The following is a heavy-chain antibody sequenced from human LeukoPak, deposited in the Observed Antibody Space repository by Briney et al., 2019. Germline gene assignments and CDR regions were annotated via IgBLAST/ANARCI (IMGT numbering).Heavy chain of an antibody. CDR3: ARESGRVGYNHVYYYYGMDV. D-gene: IGHD5-24*01. Sequence: SVTVSCTASGGTFSSYAISWVRQAPGQGLEWMGGIIPIFGTANYAQKFQGRVTITADESTSTAYMELSSLRSEDTAVYYCARESGRVGYNHVYYYYGMDVWGQGTTVTVSS. V-gene: IGHV1-69*01. CDR2: IIPIFGTA. CDR1: GGTFSSYA. J-gene: IGHJ6*02.